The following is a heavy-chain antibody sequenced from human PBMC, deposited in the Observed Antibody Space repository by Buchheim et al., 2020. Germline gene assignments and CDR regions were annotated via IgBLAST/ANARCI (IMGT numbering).Heavy chain of an antibody. Sequence: QVQLQESGPGLVKPSETLSLTCTVSGGSISSYYWSWIRQPPGKGLEWIGYIYYSGSTNYNPSLKSRVTISVDTSKNQFSLKLSSVTAADTAVYYCARVRLHCSGGSCYVWFDPWGQGTL. V-gene: IGHV4-59*01. D-gene: IGHD2-15*01. J-gene: IGHJ5*02. CDR2: IYYSGST. CDR1: GGSISSYY. CDR3: ARVRLHCSGGSCYVWFDP.